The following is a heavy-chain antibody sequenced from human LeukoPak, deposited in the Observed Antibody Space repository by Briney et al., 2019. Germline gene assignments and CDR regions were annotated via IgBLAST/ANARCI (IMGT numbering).Heavy chain of an antibody. J-gene: IGHJ6*02. D-gene: IGHD2-2*01. CDR2: IGGSGGST. CDR1: GFTFSSYA. Sequence: PGGSLRLSCAASGFTFSSYAMSWVRQAPGKGLEWVSAIGGSGGSTYYADSVKGRFTISRDNSKNTLYLQMNSLRAEDTAVYYCAKDVVVVPAAINYYYYYYGMDVWGQGTTVTVSS. V-gene: IGHV3-23*01. CDR3: AKDVVVVPAAINYYYYYYGMDV.